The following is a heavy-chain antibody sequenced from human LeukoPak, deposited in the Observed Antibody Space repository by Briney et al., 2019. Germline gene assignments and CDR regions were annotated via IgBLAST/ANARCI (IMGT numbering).Heavy chain of an antibody. J-gene: IGHJ5*02. CDR1: GFTFSSYA. V-gene: IGHV3-23*01. D-gene: IGHD3-10*01. Sequence: GGSLRLSCAASGFTFSSYAMSWVRQAPGRGLEWVSAISGSGGSTYYADSVKGRFTISRDNSKNTLYLQMNSLRAEDTAVYYCAKVGSRMVRGVINWFDPWGQGTLVTVSS. CDR2: ISGSGGST. CDR3: AKVGSRMVRGVINWFDP.